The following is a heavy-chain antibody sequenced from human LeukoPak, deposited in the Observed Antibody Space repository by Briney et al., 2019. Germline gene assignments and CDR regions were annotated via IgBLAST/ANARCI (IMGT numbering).Heavy chain of an antibody. D-gene: IGHD2-2*01. J-gene: IGHJ3*02. CDR3: ARGLSRSFAFDI. Sequence: PSETLSLTCAVSGGSISSSNWWSWVRQPPGKGLQWIGEIYHSGSTNYNPSLKSRVTISVGKSKNQFSLKLSSVTAADTAVYYCARGLSRSFAFDIWGQGTMVTVSS. CDR2: IYHSGST. CDR1: GGSISSSNW. V-gene: IGHV4-4*02.